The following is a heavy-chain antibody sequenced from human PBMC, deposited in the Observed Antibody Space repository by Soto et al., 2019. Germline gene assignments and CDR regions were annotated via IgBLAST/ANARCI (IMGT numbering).Heavy chain of an antibody. D-gene: IGHD6-19*01. Sequence: GGSLRLSCAASGFTFSSYAMSWVRQAPGKGLEWVSAISGSGGSTYYADSVKGRFTISRDNSKNTLYLQMNSLRAEDTAVYYCAKDMDSDSSGCPFDYWGQGTLVTVSS. CDR3: AKDMDSDSSGCPFDY. CDR1: GFTFSSYA. CDR2: ISGSGGST. V-gene: IGHV3-23*01. J-gene: IGHJ4*02.